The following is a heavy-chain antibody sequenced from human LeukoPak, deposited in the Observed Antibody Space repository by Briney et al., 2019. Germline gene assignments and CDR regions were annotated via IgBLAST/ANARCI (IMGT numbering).Heavy chain of an antibody. CDR1: GYTFTSYG. J-gene: IGHJ3*02. Sequence: GASVKVSCKASGYTFTSYGISWVRQAPGQGLEWMGRINPNSGGTNYAQKFQGRVTMTRDTSISTAYMELSRLRSDDTAVYYCAANDFWSGPDDAFDIWGQGTMVTVSS. CDR2: INPNSGGT. CDR3: AANDFWSGPDDAFDI. V-gene: IGHV1-2*06. D-gene: IGHD3-3*01.